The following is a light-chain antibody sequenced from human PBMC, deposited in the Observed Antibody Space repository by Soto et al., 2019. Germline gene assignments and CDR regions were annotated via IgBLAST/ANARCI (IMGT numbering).Light chain of an antibody. CDR1: QSVSSK. V-gene: IGKV3-20*01. CDR3: QQYNNWPQT. Sequence: EIVLTQSPGSLSLSPGERATLSCRASQSVSSKVAWYQQKPGQAPTLLISGASSRATGIPDRFSGSGSGTDFTLTISRLEPEDFAVYYCQQYNNWPQTFGQGTKVDIK. J-gene: IGKJ1*01. CDR2: GAS.